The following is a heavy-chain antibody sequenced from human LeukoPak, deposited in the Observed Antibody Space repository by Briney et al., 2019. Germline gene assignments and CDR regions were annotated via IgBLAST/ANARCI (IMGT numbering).Heavy chain of an antibody. J-gene: IGHJ4*02. CDR3: ARDSIPDRLVYGDYEFYFDF. D-gene: IGHD4-17*01. Sequence: PSETLSLTCAVYGGSFSGYYWSWIRQPPGKGLEWIGEINHSGSTNYNPSLKSRVTISVDTSKNQFSLKLSSVTAADTAVYYCARDSIPDRLVYGDYEFYFDFWGQGTLVTVSS. V-gene: IGHV4-34*01. CDR1: GGSFSGYY. CDR2: INHSGST.